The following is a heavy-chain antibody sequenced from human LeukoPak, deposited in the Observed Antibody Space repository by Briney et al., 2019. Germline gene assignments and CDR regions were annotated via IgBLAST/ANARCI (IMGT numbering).Heavy chain of an antibody. V-gene: IGHV4-39*07. D-gene: IGHD6-13*01. CDR3: ARKRYSSSWYPNWFDP. CDR1: GGSISSDGYY. CDR2: IYYSGST. Sequence: PSETLSLTCTVSGGSISSDGYYWTWIRQPAGKGLEWIGRIYYSGSTYYNPSLKSRVTISVDTSKNQFSLKLSSVTAADTAVYYCARKRYSSSWYPNWFDPWGQGTLVTVSS. J-gene: IGHJ5*02.